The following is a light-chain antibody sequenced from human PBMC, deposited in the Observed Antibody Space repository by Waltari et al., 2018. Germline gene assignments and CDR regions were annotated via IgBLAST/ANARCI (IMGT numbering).Light chain of an antibody. V-gene: IGKV4-1*01. Sequence: DILMSQSPDSVSVSLGDTTSINCKASQSVLYSSYNKNYLAWYRQKPEQPPNLLIYWASTRESGVPGRFSGRGSGTDFTLPLSSLQAEDVAVYYCQQYYSTPYTFGQGTKLEIK. J-gene: IGKJ2*01. CDR1: QSVLYSSYNKNY. CDR3: QQYYSTPYT. CDR2: WAS.